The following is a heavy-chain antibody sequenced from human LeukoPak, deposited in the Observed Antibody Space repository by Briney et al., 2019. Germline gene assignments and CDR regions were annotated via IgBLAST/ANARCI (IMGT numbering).Heavy chain of an antibody. CDR2: IKPDGSEK. J-gene: IGHJ4*02. Sequence: GGSLRLSCAASGFTLTTYWMSWVRQAPGKGLEWVANIKPDGSEKSYVDSVKGRFTISRDNAENSLYLQMNSLRAEDTAVYYCARDTADCGGECPPGDYWGQGTLVTVSS. V-gene: IGHV3-7*01. CDR1: GFTLTTYW. D-gene: IGHD2-21*01. CDR3: ARDTADCGGECPPGDY.